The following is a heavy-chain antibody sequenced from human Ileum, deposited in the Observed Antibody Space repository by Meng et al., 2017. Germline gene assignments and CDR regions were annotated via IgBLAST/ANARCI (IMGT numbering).Heavy chain of an antibody. CDR3: ARGTPGRSYSDY. Sequence: QVQLVQSGAEVRKPGASVKVSCKASDYTFMGYGVSWVRQAPGQGLEWMAWLGAHDGDTSHAPKFQGRVTVSADRPTATAYMELRSLRSDDTAVYYCARGTPGRSYSDYWGQGTLVTVSS. CDR2: LGAHDGDT. J-gene: IGHJ4*02. D-gene: IGHD3-10*01. V-gene: IGHV1-18*01. CDR1: DYTFMGYG.